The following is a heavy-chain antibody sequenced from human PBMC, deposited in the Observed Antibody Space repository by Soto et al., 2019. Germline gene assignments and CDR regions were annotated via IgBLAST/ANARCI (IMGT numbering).Heavy chain of an antibody. D-gene: IGHD3-9*01. CDR1: RFSLSTSGVG. J-gene: IGHJ4*02. Sequence: SGPTLVNPTQTRTLPSTFSRFSLSTSGVGVGWIRQPPGKALEWLALIYRSDDKRYSPSLKSRLTITKETSKNQVVLTMTNMDPGDTASYYCVHRASPPGWRGYFDYWRQGTLVTVSS. V-gene: IGHV2-5*01. CDR3: VHRASPPGWRGYFDY. CDR2: IYRSDDK.